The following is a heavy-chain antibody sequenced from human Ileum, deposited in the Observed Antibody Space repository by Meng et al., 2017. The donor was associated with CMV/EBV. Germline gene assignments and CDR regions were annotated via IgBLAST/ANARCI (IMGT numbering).Heavy chain of an antibody. J-gene: IGHJ4*02. CDR3: VRASITMIDY. CDR1: GDSISSGDYF. CDR2: ITYSGTN. Sequence: QRELQGWGPGLVKPSQTLYLTCTVSGDSISSGDYFWGWIRQPPKGLEWVASITYSGTNYYNPSLKSRVTMSVDTSKNQFSLKLNSVTAADTAVYYCVRASITMIDYWGQGTLVTVSS. V-gene: IGHV4-39*07. D-gene: IGHD3-22*01.